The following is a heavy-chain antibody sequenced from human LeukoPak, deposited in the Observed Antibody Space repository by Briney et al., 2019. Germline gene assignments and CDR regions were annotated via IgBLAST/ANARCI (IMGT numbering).Heavy chain of an antibody. V-gene: IGHV4-39*01. CDR1: GDSISSSSYY. CDR3: ARRKSASARTDY. J-gene: IGHJ4*02. CDR2: IYYSGST. D-gene: IGHD3-10*01. Sequence: PSETLSLTCTVSGDSISSSSYYWVWIRQPPGKGLEWIGNIYYSGSTYYNPSLNSRVTISIDTSKNQFSLNLSSVTAADTAVYYCARRKSASARTDYWGRGTLVTVSS.